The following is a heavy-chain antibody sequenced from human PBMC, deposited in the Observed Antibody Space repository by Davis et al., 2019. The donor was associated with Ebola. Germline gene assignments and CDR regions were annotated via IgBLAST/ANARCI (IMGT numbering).Heavy chain of an antibody. J-gene: IGHJ4*02. D-gene: IGHD5-12*01. V-gene: IGHV1-69*13. CDR1: GGTFYSYG. Sequence: SVKVSCKASGGTFYSYGITWVRQAPGQGLEWVGGIIPIIARENYAEKFQGRVTITADESTNTAYMELRSLRSEDTAVYYCARGDIPTDQVEYFDYWGQGTLVTVSS. CDR2: IIPIIARE. CDR3: ARGDIPTDQVEYFDY.